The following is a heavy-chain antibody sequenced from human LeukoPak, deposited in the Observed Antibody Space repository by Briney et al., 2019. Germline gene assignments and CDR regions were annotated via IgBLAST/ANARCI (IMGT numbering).Heavy chain of an antibody. CDR1: GFTFSNAW. V-gene: IGHV3-15*01. D-gene: IGHD3-10*01. Sequence: PGGSLRLSCAASGFTFSNAWMSWVRQAPGKGLEWVGRIKSKTDGGTTDYAAPVKGRFTISRDDSKTTLYLQMNSLKTEDTAVYYCTTSYGPITMVRGVNIDPWGQGTVVTVSS. CDR3: TTSYGPITMVRGVNIDP. J-gene: IGHJ5*02. CDR2: IKSKTDGGTT.